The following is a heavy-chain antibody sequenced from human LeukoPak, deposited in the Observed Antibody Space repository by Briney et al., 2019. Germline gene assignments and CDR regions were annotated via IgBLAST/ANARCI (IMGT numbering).Heavy chain of an antibody. CDR1: GGSFSGYY. J-gene: IGHJ4*02. D-gene: IGHD3-22*01. CDR2: INHSGST. Sequence: SETLSLTCAVYGGSFSGYYWSWIRQPPGKGLEWIGEINHSGSTNYNPSLKSRVTISVDTSKNQFSLKLSSVTAADTAVYYCARTPSTYYYDSSGYFDYWGQGTLVTVSS. V-gene: IGHV4-34*01. CDR3: ARTPSTYYYDSSGYFDY.